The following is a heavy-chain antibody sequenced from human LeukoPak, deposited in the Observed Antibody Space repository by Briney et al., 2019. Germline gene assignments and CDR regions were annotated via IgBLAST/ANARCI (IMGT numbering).Heavy chain of an antibody. J-gene: IGHJ3*02. Sequence: AASVKVSCKASGYTFTSYDINWVRQATGQGLEWMGWMNPNSGNTGYAQKFQGRVTMTRNTSISTAYMELSSLRSEDTAVYYCASSSPRDHYNQHAFDIWGQGTMVTVSS. CDR3: ASSSPRDHYNQHAFDI. CDR1: GYTFTSYD. D-gene: IGHD1-14*01. V-gene: IGHV1-8*01. CDR2: MNPNSGNT.